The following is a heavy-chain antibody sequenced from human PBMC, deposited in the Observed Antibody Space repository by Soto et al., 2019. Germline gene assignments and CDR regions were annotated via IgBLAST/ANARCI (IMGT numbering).Heavy chain of an antibody. CDR1: QFSFSSYW. CDR3: VREPWGFSGTWYDY. J-gene: IGHJ4*02. CDR2: INHDGSKT. D-gene: IGHD6-13*01. V-gene: IGHV3-74*01. Sequence: SLRLSCAAPQFSFSSYWMHWVRQVPGKGPAWVSRINHDGSKTEYADSVKGRFTISRDNTNNTLYLQMNSLRVEDTAMYYCVREPWGFSGTWYDYWGQGTLVTVSS.